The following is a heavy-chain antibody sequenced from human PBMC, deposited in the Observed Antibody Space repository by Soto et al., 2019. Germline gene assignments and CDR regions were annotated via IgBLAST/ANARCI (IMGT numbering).Heavy chain of an antibody. V-gene: IGHV3-30*18. J-gene: IGHJ6*02. CDR1: GFTFSSYG. CDR3: AKDQRYSSSWFGGMDV. CDR2: ISYDGSNK. Sequence: GGSLRLSCAASGFTFSSYGMHWVRQAPGKGLEWVAVISYDGSNKYYADSVKGRFTISRDNSKNTLYLQMNSLRAEDTAVYYCAKDQRYSSSWFGGMDVWGQGTTVTVS. D-gene: IGHD6-13*01.